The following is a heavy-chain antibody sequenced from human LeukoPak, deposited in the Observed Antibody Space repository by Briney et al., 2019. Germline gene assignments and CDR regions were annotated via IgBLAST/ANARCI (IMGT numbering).Heavy chain of an antibody. CDR1: GFTFSSPW. CDR2: INHDGSVK. V-gene: IGHV3-7*01. D-gene: IGHD4-11*01. J-gene: IGHJ4*02. Sequence: PGGSLRLSCVASGFTFSSPWMAWVRQAPGKGLRWVANINHDGSVKNYVGSVKGRFAISRDNAQNSFYLQMNSLETDDTAVYYCAKDSYSKGDYWGQGTLVTVSS. CDR3: AKDSYSKGDY.